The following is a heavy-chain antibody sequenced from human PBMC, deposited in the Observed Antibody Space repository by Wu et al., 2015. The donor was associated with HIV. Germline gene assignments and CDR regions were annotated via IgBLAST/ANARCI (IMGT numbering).Heavy chain of an antibody. CDR2: INPNSGVT. V-gene: IGHV1-2*02. CDR1: GYIFTGYY. Sequence: QVQLVQSGAEVKKPGTSVKVSCKASGYIFTGYYLHWLRQAPGQGLEWMGWINPNSGVTNYAQEFQDRVTITRDTSISTAYMELSNLRSDDTAVFYCARAHIVTTAGAFDIWGQGTMLTVSS. CDR3: ARAHIVTTAGAFDI. J-gene: IGHJ3*02. D-gene: IGHD5-12*01.